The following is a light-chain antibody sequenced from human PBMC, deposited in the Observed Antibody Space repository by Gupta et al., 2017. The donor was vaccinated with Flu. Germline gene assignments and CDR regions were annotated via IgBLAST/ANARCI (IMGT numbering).Light chain of an antibody. CDR2: KAS. Sequence: DIPMTQSTSTLSASIGDRVSITCRASQSISIWLAWFQQKPGKAPKLLIYKASSLESGVPSRFSGSGSGTEVTLTISSLQPDDFATYYCQQYDNYPWTFGQWTEVEIK. CDR1: QSISIW. J-gene: IGKJ1*01. CDR3: QQYDNYPWT. V-gene: IGKV1-5*03.